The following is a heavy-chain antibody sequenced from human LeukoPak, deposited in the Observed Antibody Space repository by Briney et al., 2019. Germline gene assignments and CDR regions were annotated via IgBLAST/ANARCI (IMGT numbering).Heavy chain of an antibody. D-gene: IGHD3-22*01. CDR2: FDPEDGET. V-gene: IGHV1-24*01. CDR3: ATPRAHSSGYYHLDY. J-gene: IGHJ4*02. Sequence: GASVKVSCKASGYTFTGYYMHWVRQAPGKGLEWMGGFDPEDGETIYAQKFQGRVTMTEDTSTDTAYMELSSLRSEDTDVYYCATPRAHSSGYYHLDYWGQGTLVTVSS. CDR1: GYTFTGYY.